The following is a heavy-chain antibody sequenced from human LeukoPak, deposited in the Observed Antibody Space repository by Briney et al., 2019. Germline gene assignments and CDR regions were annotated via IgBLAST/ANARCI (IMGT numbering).Heavy chain of an antibody. CDR1: GFTFSSYE. CDR2: ISSSGSII. J-gene: IGHJ6*04. V-gene: IGHV3-48*03. Sequence: GGSLRLSCAASGFTFSSYEMNWVRQAPGKGLEWVSYISSSGSIIYYADSVKGRFTISRDNAKNSLYLQMNSLRAEDTAVYYCARDGDPNCSGGSCYFYYYYYGMDVWGKGTTVTVSS. D-gene: IGHD2-15*01. CDR3: ARDGDPNCSGGSCYFYYYYYGMDV.